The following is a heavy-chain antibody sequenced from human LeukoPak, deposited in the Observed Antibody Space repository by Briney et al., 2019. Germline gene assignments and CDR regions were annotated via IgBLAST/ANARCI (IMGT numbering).Heavy chain of an antibody. D-gene: IGHD5-18*01. CDR2: ISGDGGST. Sequence: GGSLRLSCAASGFTFDDYAMHWVRQAPGKGLEWVSLISGDGGSTYYADSVKGRFTISRDNSKNSLYLQMNSLRTEDTALYYCAKDRIQLWLRGGFDYWGQGTLVTVSS. CDR1: GFTFDDYA. V-gene: IGHV3-43*02. CDR3: AKDRIQLWLRGGFDY. J-gene: IGHJ4*02.